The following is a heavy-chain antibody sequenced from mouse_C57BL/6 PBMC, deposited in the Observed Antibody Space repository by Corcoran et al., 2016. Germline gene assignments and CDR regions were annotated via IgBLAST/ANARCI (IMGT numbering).Heavy chain of an antibody. Sequence: EVQLQQSGPELVKPGASVKISCKASGYTFTDYYMNWVKQSHGKSLEWIGDINPNNGGTSYNQKFKGKATLTVDKSSSTAYMELRSLTSEDSAVYYCASRGDDYDFYWGQGTTLTVSS. CDR1: GYTFTDYY. J-gene: IGHJ2*01. D-gene: IGHD2-4*01. CDR2: INPNNGGT. CDR3: ASRGDDYDFY. V-gene: IGHV1-26*01.